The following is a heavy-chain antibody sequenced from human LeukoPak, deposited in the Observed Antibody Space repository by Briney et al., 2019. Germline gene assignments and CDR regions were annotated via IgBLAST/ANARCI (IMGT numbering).Heavy chain of an antibody. Sequence: GGSLRLSCAASGFTVSSNYMTWVRQAPGKGLEWISLIYSGGSTYYADSVKGRFTISRDNSKNTLYLQMNSLRAEDTAVYYCAAYSSCDYWGQGTLVTVSS. CDR3: AAYSSCDY. D-gene: IGHD6-6*01. J-gene: IGHJ4*02. CDR2: IYSGGST. V-gene: IGHV3-53*01. CDR1: GFTVSSNY.